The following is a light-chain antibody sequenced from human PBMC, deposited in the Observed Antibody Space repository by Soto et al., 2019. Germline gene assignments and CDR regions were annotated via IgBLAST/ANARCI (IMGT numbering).Light chain of an antibody. V-gene: IGKV1-39*01. Sequence: DIQMTQSPSSLSASVGDRVTITCRASQPIGNYLNWYQQTPGNAPKLLIYTASILLGEVPSRFSGSGSVTDFTFTIDSLQPEDFATYYYQQGSASAITFGQGTRLEIK. CDR2: TAS. CDR3: QQGSASAIT. J-gene: IGKJ5*01. CDR1: QPIGNY.